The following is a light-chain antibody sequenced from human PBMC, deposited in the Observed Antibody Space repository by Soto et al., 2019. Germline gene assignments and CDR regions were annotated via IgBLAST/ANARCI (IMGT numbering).Light chain of an antibody. J-gene: IGLJ1*01. CDR1: SSDVGNYNL. CDR2: EVS. Sequence: QSALTQPASVSGSPGQSITISCTGTSSDVGNYNLVSWYQQHPGKAPKLMIYEVSKRTSGVSNRFSGSKSGNTASLTISGLQAEDEADYYCCSYAGSSTPLIFGTGTKLTVL. V-gene: IGLV2-23*02. CDR3: CSYAGSSTPLI.